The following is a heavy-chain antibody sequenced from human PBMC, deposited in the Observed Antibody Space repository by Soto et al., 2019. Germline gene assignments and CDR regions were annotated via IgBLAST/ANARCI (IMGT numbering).Heavy chain of an antibody. J-gene: IGHJ2*01. Sequence: QPPGKGLEWIVYIYDSGNTYYNPSLKSQFSISVDRSKNQFSLKLSSVTAADTAVYYFEGGQGVGDRCTVSAYLLNGASDL. CDR2: IYDSGNT. D-gene: IGHD2-8*01. V-gene: IGHV4-30-2*01. CDR3: EGGQGVGDRCTVSAYLLNGASDL.